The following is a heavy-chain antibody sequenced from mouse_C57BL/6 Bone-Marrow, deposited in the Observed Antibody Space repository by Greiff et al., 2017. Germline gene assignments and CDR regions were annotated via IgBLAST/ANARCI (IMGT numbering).Heavy chain of an antibody. CDR3: ARLRNYYGSSYGYFDV. CDR1: GYTFTSYW. D-gene: IGHD1-1*01. Sequence: QVQLQQPGAELVKPGASVKMSCKASGYTFTSYWITWVKQRPGQGLEWIGDIYPGSGSTNYNEKFKSKATLTVDTSSSTAYMQLSSLTSEASAVYYCARLRNYYGSSYGYFDVWGTGTTVTVSS. J-gene: IGHJ1*03. V-gene: IGHV1-55*01. CDR2: IYPGSGST.